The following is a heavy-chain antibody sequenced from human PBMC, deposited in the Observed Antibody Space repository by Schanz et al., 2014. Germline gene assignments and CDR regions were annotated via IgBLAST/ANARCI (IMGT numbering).Heavy chain of an antibody. CDR1: GFTFSSYA. V-gene: IGHV3-23*01. J-gene: IGHJ6*02. D-gene: IGHD3-10*01. CDR3: ARAQGVIRLYYGVDV. Sequence: EVQLLESGGGLVQPGGSLRLSCVASGFTFSSYAMSWVRQAPGKGLEWVSGISDNGISTYYADSVKGRFSISRDNSKNTLYLPVNSLRAEDTAVYYCARAQGVIRLYYGVDVWGQGTTVTVSS. CDR2: ISDNGIST.